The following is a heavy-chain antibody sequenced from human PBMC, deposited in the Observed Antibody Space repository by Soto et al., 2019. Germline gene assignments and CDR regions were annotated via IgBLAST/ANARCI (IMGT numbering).Heavy chain of an antibody. CDR2: IIPIFGTA. V-gene: IGHV1-69*13. J-gene: IGHJ6*02. CDR1: GGTFSSYA. Sequence: SVKVSCKASGGTFSSYAISWVRQAPGQGLEWMGGIIPIFGTANYAQKFQGRVTITADESTSTAYMELSSLRSEDTAVYYCAREGGSGSYYASYYYYGMDVWGQGTTVTVSS. CDR3: AREGGSGSYYASYYYYGMDV. D-gene: IGHD3-10*01.